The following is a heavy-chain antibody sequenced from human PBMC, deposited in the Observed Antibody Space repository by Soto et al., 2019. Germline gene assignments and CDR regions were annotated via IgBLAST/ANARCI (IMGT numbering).Heavy chain of an antibody. J-gene: IGHJ4*02. V-gene: IGHV4-4*02. CDR1: GGSFSSSNW. CDR3: ARGVRLRIPYFDY. Sequence: PSETLSLTCAVSGGSFSSSNWWTWVRQPPGKGLEWIGEMSLGGSTHYNPSLQSRVTISLDKSKNQFSLKLTSVTAADTAVYYCARGVRLRIPYFDYWGQGTLVTVS. D-gene: IGHD5-12*01. CDR2: MSLGGST.